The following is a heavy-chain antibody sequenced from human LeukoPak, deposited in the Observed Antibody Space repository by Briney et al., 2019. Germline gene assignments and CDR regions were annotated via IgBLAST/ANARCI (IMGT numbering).Heavy chain of an antibody. CDR2: INQDGTEK. Sequence: GGSLRLSCAASGFSFSSKWMSWVRQAPGKGLEWVANINQDGTEKYYVDSLKGRFTISRDNAKNSLYLQMNSLRADDTAVYYCARVARYCSGGTYSWFDPWGQGTLVSVSS. CDR1: GFSFSSKW. CDR3: ARVARYCSGGTYSWFDP. D-gene: IGHD2-15*01. V-gene: IGHV3-7*01. J-gene: IGHJ5*02.